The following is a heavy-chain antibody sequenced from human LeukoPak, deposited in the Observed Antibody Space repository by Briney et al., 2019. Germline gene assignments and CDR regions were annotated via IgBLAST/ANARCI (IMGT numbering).Heavy chain of an antibody. Sequence: GGSLRLSCAASGFTFSSYGMHWVRQAPGKGLEWVAFIRYDGSNKYYADSVKGRFTISRDNSKNTLYLQMNSLRAEDTAVYYCARDRYDSSPGRDAFDIWGQGTMVTVSS. D-gene: IGHD3-22*01. CDR3: ARDRYDSSPGRDAFDI. J-gene: IGHJ3*02. CDR1: GFTFSSYG. CDR2: IRYDGSNK. V-gene: IGHV3-30*02.